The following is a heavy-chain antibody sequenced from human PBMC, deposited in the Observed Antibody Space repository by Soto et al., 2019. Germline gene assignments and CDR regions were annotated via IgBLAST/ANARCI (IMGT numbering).Heavy chain of an antibody. CDR1: GFTFDDYA. J-gene: IGHJ6*02. D-gene: IGHD3-22*01. CDR3: AASRAYDSSDYSGFHYGRDV. Sequence: EVQLVESGGGLVQPGRSLRLSCAASGFTFDDYAMHLGRQVPGKGLQWVSGLSWNGVTIGYAASVTGRFTISRDNAKKALYLQMNGLRPDDTALYFCAASRAYDSSDYSGFHYGRDVWGLGTTVTVS. V-gene: IGHV3-9*01. CDR2: LSWNGVTI.